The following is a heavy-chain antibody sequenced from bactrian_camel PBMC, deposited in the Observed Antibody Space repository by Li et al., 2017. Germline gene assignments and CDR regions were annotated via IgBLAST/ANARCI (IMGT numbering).Heavy chain of an antibody. CDR3: AYDPRCISPTGGAWYYDT. J-gene: IGHJ4*01. V-gene: IGHV3S9*01. D-gene: IGHD1*01. CDR1: GYTYSSAC. CDR2: IDEHGTI. Sequence: HVQLVESGGGSVQAGGSLRLSCEASGYTYSSACMGWFRQAPGKAREGVAAIDEHGTILLADAVKGRFTISRDDAKNTVYLQMNSLKPEDTAMYSCAYDPRCISPTGGAWYYDTWGQGTQVT.